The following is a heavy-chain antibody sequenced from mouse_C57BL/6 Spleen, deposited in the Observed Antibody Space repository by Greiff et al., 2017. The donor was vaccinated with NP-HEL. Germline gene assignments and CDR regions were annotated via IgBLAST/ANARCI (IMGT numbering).Heavy chain of an antibody. CDR2: IYPGSGNT. D-gene: IGHD2-3*01. CDR3: ARSRLLGYFDV. J-gene: IGHJ1*03. CDR1: GYTFTDYY. V-gene: IGHV1-76*01. Sequence: VQLQQSGAELVRPGASVKLSCKASGYTFTDYYINWVKQRPGQGLEWIARIYPGSGNTYYNEKFKGKATLTAEKSSSTAYMQLSSLTSEDSAVYFCARSRLLGYFDVWGTGTTVTVSS.